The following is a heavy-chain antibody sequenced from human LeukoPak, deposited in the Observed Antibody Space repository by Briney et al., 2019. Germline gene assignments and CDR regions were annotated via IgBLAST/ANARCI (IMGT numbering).Heavy chain of an antibody. J-gene: IGHJ4*02. CDR3: AKGGKWDVTPFDY. CDR1: GVTLSNYA. CDR2: ISGGGGST. V-gene: IGHV3-23*01. Sequence: GGSLRLSCVASGVTLSNYAMSWARQAPGKGLEWVSGISGGGGSTYYADSVKGRFTISRDNSKNTLYLQVNSLRAEDTAVYYCAKGGKWDVTPFDYWGQGTLVPVSS. D-gene: IGHD1-26*01.